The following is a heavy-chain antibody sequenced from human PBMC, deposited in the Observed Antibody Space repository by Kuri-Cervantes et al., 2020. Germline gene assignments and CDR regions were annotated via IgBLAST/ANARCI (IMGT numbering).Heavy chain of an antibody. CDR1: GFTFSSYS. CDR3: ARDGDGELGIDY. Sequence: GESLKISCAASGFTFSSYSMNWVRQAPGKGLEWVSSISSSSSSYMYYADSVKGRFTISRDNAKNSLYLQMNSLRAEDTAVYYCARDGDGELGIDYWGQGTLVTVS. V-gene: IGHV3-21*01. J-gene: IGHJ4*02. CDR2: ISSSSSSYM. D-gene: IGHD7-27*01.